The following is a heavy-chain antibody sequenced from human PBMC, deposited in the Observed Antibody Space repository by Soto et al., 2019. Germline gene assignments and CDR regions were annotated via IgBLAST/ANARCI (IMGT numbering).Heavy chain of an antibody. V-gene: IGHV6-1*01. Sequence: SHTLSLTCAISGDSVSSDITSLNWIRQSPSRGLEWLGRTYYMSKWFHDYAASVKSRITINPDTSKNQFSLELNSMTPEDTAVYYCARGNALDVWGQGTVVTVSS. CDR3: ARGNALDV. CDR1: GDSVSSDITS. J-gene: IGHJ3*01. CDR2: TYYMSKWFH. D-gene: IGHD3-10*01.